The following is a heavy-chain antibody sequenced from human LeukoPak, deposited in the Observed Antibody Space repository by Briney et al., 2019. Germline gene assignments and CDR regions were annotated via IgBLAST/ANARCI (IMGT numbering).Heavy chain of an antibody. D-gene: IGHD5-12*01. CDR3: AKAEPSGYDSYYFDY. J-gene: IGHJ4*02. CDR1: GFTFSTYG. V-gene: IGHV3-23*01. Sequence: GGSLRLFCAASGFTFSTYGMNWVRQAPGKGLEWVSAISGSGGSTYYADSVKGRFTISRDNSKNTLYLQMNSLRAEDTAVYYCAKAEPSGYDSYYFDYWGQGTLVTVSS. CDR2: ISGSGGST.